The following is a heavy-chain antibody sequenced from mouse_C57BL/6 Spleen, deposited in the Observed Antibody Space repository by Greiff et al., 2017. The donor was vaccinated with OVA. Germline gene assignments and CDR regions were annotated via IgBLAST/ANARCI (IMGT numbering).Heavy chain of an antibody. V-gene: IGHV1-64*01. CDR3: ARDYGYDGARDD. D-gene: IGHD2-2*01. CDR2: IHPNSGST. Sequence: QVQLQQPGAELVKPGASVKLSCKASGYTFTSYWMHWVKQRPGQGLEWIGMIHPNSGSTNYNEKFKSKATLTVDKSSSTAYMQLSSLTSEDSAVYYCARDYGYDGARDDWGQGTTRTVSS. J-gene: IGHJ2*01. CDR1: GYTFTSYW.